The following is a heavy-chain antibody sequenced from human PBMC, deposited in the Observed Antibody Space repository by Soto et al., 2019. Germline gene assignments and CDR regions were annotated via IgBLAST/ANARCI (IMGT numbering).Heavy chain of an antibody. CDR3: ARGWELLGSGCAFDI. D-gene: IGHD1-26*01. Sequence: SETLSLTCTVSGGSITSSSYYWGRIRQPPGKGLEWIGNIYYSGSTYYNPSLKSRVTISVDTSKNQFSLKLSSVTAADTAVYYCARGWELLGSGCAFDIWGQGTMVTVSS. J-gene: IGHJ3*02. V-gene: IGHV4-39*07. CDR1: GGSITSSSYY. CDR2: IYYSGST.